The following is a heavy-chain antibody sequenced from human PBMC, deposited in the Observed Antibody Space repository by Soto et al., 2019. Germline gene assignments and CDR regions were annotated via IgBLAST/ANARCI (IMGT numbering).Heavy chain of an antibody. CDR2: INPNSGGT. V-gene: IGHV1-2*02. D-gene: IGHD2-15*01. CDR1: GYSLRGNY. J-gene: IGHJ6*02. Sequence: ASVKVSCKASGYSLRGNYIHWVRQAPGQGLEWMGWINPNSGGTNYAQKFQGRVTMTRDTSISTAYMELSRLRSDDTAVYYCARFSGGSYNTYYFYYGMDVRGQGTTVTVSS. CDR3: ARFSGGSYNTYYFYYGMDV.